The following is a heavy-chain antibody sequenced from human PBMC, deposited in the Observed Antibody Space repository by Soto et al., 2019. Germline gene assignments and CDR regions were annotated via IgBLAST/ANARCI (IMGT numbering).Heavy chain of an antibody. Sequence: SVKVSCKASGGTFSSYTISWVRQAPGQGLEWMGRIIPILGIANYAQKFRGRVTITADKSTSTAYMELSSLRSEDTAVYYCARGLLWFGGSPDWFDPWGQGTLVTVSS. CDR1: GGTFSSYT. V-gene: IGHV1-69*02. CDR2: IIPILGIA. J-gene: IGHJ5*02. D-gene: IGHD3-10*01. CDR3: ARGLLWFGGSPDWFDP.